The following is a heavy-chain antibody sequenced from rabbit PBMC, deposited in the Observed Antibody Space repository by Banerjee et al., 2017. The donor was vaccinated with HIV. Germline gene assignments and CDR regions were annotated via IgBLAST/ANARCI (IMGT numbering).Heavy chain of an antibody. J-gene: IGHJ6*01. V-gene: IGHV1S45*01. CDR3: ARDNYADSRGYSLDL. CDR1: GFSFSSSYW. Sequence: QEQLEESGGDLVKPEGSLTLTCTASGFSFSSSYWIYWVRQAPGKGLEWIACIYAGFSGTTYYASWAKGRFTISKTSSTTVTLQMTSLTAADTATYFCARDNYADSRGYSLDLWGPGTLVTVS. CDR2: IYAGFSGTT. D-gene: IGHD1-1*01.